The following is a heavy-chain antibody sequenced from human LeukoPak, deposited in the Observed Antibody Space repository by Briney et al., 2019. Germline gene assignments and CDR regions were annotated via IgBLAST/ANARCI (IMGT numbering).Heavy chain of an antibody. CDR1: GGSISSSSYY. D-gene: IGHD4-17*01. Sequence: TASETLSLTCTVSGGSISSSSYYWGWIRQPPGKGLEWIGSIYYRGSTYYNPSLKSRVTISVDTSKNQFSLKLSSVTAADTAVYYCARDPYGDYPNDAFDIWGQGTMVTVSS. CDR3: ARDPYGDYPNDAFDI. V-gene: IGHV4-39*07. J-gene: IGHJ3*02. CDR2: IYYRGST.